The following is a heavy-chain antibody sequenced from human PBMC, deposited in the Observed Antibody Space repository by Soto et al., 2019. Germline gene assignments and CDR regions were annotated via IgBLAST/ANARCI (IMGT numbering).Heavy chain of an antibody. J-gene: IGHJ4*02. Sequence: QVQLQESGPGLVKPSETLSLTCTVSGGSISSYYWTWIRQPPGKGLEWIGDIYYSGSTNYNPSLRRRVTIPLHTSKNQSSLKLSSVTAADAAVYYCARRYGGNLDYWGQGTLVTVSS. V-gene: IGHV4-59*08. CDR3: ARRYGGNLDY. CDR1: GGSISSYY. D-gene: IGHD2-15*01. CDR2: IYYSGST.